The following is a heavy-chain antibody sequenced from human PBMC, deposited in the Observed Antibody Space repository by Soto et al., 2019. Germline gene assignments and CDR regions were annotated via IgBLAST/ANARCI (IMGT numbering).Heavy chain of an antibody. J-gene: IGHJ5*02. Sequence: ASETLSLTCTVSGGSISSYYWSWIRRPPGKGLEWIGYIYYSGSTNYNPSLKSRVTISVDTSKNQFSLKLSSVTTADTAVYYCARFTGIVVVPAATHRPWFDPWGQGTLVTVSS. D-gene: IGHD2-2*01. CDR2: IYYSGST. CDR3: ARFTGIVVVPAATHRPWFDP. CDR1: GGSISSYY. V-gene: IGHV4-59*01.